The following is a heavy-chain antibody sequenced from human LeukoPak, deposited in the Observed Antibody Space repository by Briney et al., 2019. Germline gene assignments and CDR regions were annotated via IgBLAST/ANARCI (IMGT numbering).Heavy chain of an antibody. CDR2: IYTTGST. D-gene: IGHD3-10*01. CDR1: GGSISTYY. CDR3: ARGAYFYGSGINWFDP. V-gene: IGHV4-4*07. Sequence: SETLSLTCTVSGGSISTYYWSWIRQPAGKGLEWIGHIYTTGSTNYNPSLKSRVTISLDTSKNQFSLKLSSVTAADTAVYYCARGAYFYGSGINWFDPWGQGTLITVSS. J-gene: IGHJ5*02.